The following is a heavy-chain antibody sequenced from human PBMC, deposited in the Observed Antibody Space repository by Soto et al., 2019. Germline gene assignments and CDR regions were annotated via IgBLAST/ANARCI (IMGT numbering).Heavy chain of an antibody. V-gene: IGHV3-64*02. D-gene: IGHD2-15*01. CDR3: ARARCSSGQCYYFDY. J-gene: IGHJ4*02. Sequence: EVQLVESGEGLVQPGGSLRLSCAASGFTFSSYNIHGIRQAPVKGLEFVSSISRSGDRTYYADSVNGRFTITRDNSKNTVWLQMGSLRAEDMAVYYCARARCSSGQCYYFDYWGRGALVSVSS. CDR2: ISRSGDRT. CDR1: GFTFSSYN.